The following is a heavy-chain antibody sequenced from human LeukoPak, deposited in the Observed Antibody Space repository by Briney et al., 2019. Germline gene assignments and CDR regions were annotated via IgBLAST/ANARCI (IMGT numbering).Heavy chain of an antibody. V-gene: IGHV3-23*01. J-gene: IGHJ5*02. CDR1: GFTFSSYA. D-gene: IGHD2-15*01. Sequence: GGSLRLSCAASGFTFSSYAMSWVRQAPGKGLEWVSAIIGSGGSTYYADSVKGRFTISRDNSKNTLYLQMNSLRAEDTAIYYCAKEPDIVVVVAANWFDPWGQGTLVTVSS. CDR3: AKEPDIVVVVAANWFDP. CDR2: IIGSGGST.